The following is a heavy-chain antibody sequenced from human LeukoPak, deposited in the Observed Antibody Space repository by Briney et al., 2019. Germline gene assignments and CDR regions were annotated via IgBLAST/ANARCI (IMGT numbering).Heavy chain of an antibody. CDR3: ARRGESSSGWGRASPTGNAFDI. J-gene: IGHJ3*02. Sequence: SETLSLTCTVSGGSISSSSYYWGWIRQPPGKGLEWIGSIYYSGSTYYNPSLKSRVTISVDTSKNQFSLRLSSVTAAGTAVYYCARRGESSSGWGRASPTGNAFDIWGQGTMVTVSS. CDR2: IYYSGST. D-gene: IGHD6-19*01. CDR1: GGSISSSSYY. V-gene: IGHV4-39*01.